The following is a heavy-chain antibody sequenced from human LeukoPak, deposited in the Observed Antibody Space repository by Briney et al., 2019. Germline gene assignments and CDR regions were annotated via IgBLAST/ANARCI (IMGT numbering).Heavy chain of an antibody. CDR1: GGSISSSSYY. CDR3: ANSRRSGYWYFDL. D-gene: IGHD3-22*01. Sequence: ETLSLTCTVSGGSISSSSYYWGWIRQPPGKGLVWVSRIKSDGSITSYADSVKGRVTISRDNAKNTLYLQMNSLRAEDTAVYYCANSRRSGYWYFDLWGRGTLVTVSS. J-gene: IGHJ2*01. V-gene: IGHV3-74*01. CDR2: IKSDGSIT.